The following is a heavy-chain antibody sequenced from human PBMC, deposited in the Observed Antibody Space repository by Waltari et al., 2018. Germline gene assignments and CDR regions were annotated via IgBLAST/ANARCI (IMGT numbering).Heavy chain of an antibody. CDR2: INTSGGST. CDR3: ALDTGALWMDV. Sequence: QVQLVQSGAEVKKPGASVKISCKTSEYTFTSSYIHWVRQAPGQGLEWMGIINTSGGSTIYAQKFQGRVTMTRDTSTSTVYMELSSLRSEDTAVYYCALDTGALWMDVWGQGTTVTVSS. D-gene: IGHD2-21*01. V-gene: IGHV1-46*01. J-gene: IGHJ6*02. CDR1: EYTFTSSY.